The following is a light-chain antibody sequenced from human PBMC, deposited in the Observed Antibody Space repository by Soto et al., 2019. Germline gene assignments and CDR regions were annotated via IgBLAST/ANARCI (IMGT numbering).Light chain of an antibody. V-gene: IGKV3-20*01. CDR2: GAS. CDR3: QQYSSSPIT. CDR1: QSVASSH. J-gene: IGKJ5*01. Sequence: EILLTQSPGTLSLSPGERATLSCRASQSVASSHLAWYRQKPGQTHRLLIYGASSRATGIPDRFSGGGSGTDFSLTISRLDPEDFAVYYCQQYSSSPITFGQGTRLE.